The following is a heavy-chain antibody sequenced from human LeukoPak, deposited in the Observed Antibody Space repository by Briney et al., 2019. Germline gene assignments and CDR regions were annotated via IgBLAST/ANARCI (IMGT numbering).Heavy chain of an antibody. CDR3: AKDLFGSYFGGHY. V-gene: IGHV3-11*01. Sequence: KPGGSLRLSCAASGFTFSDYYMSCIRQAPGKGLEGVSYISSSGSTIYYADSVKGRFTISRDNAKNSLYLQMNSLRAEDTAVYYCAKDLFGSYFGGHYWGQGTLVTVSS. CDR2: ISSSGSTI. CDR1: GFTFSDYY. D-gene: IGHD1-26*01. J-gene: IGHJ4*02.